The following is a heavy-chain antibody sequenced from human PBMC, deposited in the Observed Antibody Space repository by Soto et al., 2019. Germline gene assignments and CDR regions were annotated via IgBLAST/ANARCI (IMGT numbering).Heavy chain of an antibody. CDR1: GFTFSSYA. Sequence: GGSLRLSCAASGFTFSSYAMSWVRQAPGKGLEWVSAISGSGGSTYYADSVKGRFTISRDNSKNTLYLQMNSLRAEDTAVYYCAKEDYDILTGYYGAPDIWGQGTMVTVSS. CDR2: ISGSGGST. D-gene: IGHD3-9*01. V-gene: IGHV3-23*01. CDR3: AKEDYDILTGYYGAPDI. J-gene: IGHJ3*02.